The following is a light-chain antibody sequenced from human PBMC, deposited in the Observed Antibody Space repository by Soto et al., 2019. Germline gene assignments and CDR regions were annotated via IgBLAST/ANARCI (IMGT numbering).Light chain of an antibody. Sequence: QSALTQPPSASGSPGQSVTISCTGTSSDVGGYNYVSWYQHHPGKAPKLMIYEVSKWPSGVPDRFSGSRSGNTASLTVSGLQAEDEADYYCSSYAGSNNLVFGGGTSSPS. CDR1: SSDVGGYNY. V-gene: IGLV2-8*01. CDR2: EVS. CDR3: SSYAGSNNLV. J-gene: IGLJ3*02.